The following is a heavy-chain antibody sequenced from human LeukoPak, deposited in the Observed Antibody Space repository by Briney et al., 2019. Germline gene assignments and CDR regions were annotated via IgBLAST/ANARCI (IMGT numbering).Heavy chain of an antibody. D-gene: IGHD6-19*01. Sequence: ASVEVSCKASGYTFNSHGISWVRQAPGQGLEWMGWISGYNGDTNYAQKFQGRVTLTTDRTTSTAYLELRSLRSDDTAVYYCARDPSNTSGWKTWFDPWGQGTLVTVSS. CDR2: ISGYNGDT. CDR1: GYTFNSHG. V-gene: IGHV1-18*04. J-gene: IGHJ5*02. CDR3: ARDPSNTSGWKTWFDP.